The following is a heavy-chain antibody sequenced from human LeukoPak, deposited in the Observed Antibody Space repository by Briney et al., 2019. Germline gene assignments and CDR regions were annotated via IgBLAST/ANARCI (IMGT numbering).Heavy chain of an antibody. J-gene: IGHJ4*02. D-gene: IGHD1-26*01. CDR1: GFTFSSYG. Sequence: GGSLRLSCAASGFTFSSYGMHWVRQAPGKGLEWVAVISYDGSNKYYADSVKGRITISRDNSKNTLYLQMNSLRAEDTAVYYCAKDALVGATSTGDYWGQGTLVTVSS. V-gene: IGHV3-30*18. CDR3: AKDALVGATSTGDY. CDR2: ISYDGSNK.